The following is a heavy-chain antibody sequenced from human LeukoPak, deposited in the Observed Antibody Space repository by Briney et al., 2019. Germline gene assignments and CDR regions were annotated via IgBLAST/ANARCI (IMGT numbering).Heavy chain of an antibody. CDR2: IYYSGST. J-gene: IGHJ4*02. V-gene: IGHV4-59*01. D-gene: IGHD6-13*01. Sequence: SETLSLTCTVSGGSISNYYWSWVRQPPGKGLEWIGYIYYSGSTNYNPSLKSRVTISVDTSKNQFSLKLGSVTAADTAVYYCARSYSSWTFDYWGQGTLVTVSS. CDR3: ARSYSSWTFDY. CDR1: GGSISNYY.